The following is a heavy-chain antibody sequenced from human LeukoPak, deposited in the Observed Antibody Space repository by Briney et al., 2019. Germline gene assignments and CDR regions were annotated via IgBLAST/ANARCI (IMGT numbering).Heavy chain of an antibody. D-gene: IGHD7-27*01. CDR3: ARENWGPDY. CDR2: IKQDGSDK. V-gene: IGHV3-7*01. CDR1: GFTFNKYW. Sequence: GGSLRLSCAASGFTFNKYWMNWVRQAPGKGLEWVANIKQDGSDKHYVSSVKGRFTISRDNAKNSVYLQMNSLRDEDTAIYYCARENWGPDYWGQGTLVTVSS. J-gene: IGHJ4*02.